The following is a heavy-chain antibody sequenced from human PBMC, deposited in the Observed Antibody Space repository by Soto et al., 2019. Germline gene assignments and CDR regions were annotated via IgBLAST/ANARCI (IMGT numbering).Heavy chain of an antibody. CDR2: VHYSGST. D-gene: IGHD3-16*01. J-gene: IGHJ4*02. CDR3: ARGVDYYATSGYFSFDS. CDR1: VGYFHNFY. Sequence: PSETLSVGCNVSVGYFHNFYWLWIRQPPGKGLEWVGHVHYSGSTNYSPSLNSRATISLDTSKSQLSLKLRSVTAADTAMYFCARGVDYYATSGYFSFDSWGQGITVTVSS. V-gene: IGHV4-59*01.